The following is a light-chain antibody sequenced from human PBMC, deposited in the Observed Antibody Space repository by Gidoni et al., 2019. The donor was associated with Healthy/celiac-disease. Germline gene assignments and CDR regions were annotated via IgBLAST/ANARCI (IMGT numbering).Light chain of an antibody. V-gene: IGKV1-33*01. CDR3: HRKA. CDR1: QDISNY. J-gene: IGKJ4*01. CDR2: DAS. Sequence: DIQMTQSPSSLSASVGDRVTIICQASQDISNYLNWYQQKPGKAPKLLIYDASNLETGVPSRFSGSGSGTDFTFTISSLQPEDIATYYCHRKAFGGXTKVEIK.